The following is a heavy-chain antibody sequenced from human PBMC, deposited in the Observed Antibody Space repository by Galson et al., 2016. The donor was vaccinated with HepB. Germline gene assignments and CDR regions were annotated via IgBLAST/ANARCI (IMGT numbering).Heavy chain of an antibody. Sequence: SVKVSCKASGGTFSSYSMNWVQQAPGQGLEWMGGSIPVFGTVKYAERFQGRIMIVADESTSTAYMELRSLRSEDTAIYYCASAIDTVMVPPTQRYYAMDVWGQGITVTVSS. CDR1: GGTFSSYS. CDR3: ASAIDTVMVPPTQRYYAMDV. D-gene: IGHD3-10*01. V-gene: IGHV1-69*13. J-gene: IGHJ6*02. CDR2: SIPVFGTV.